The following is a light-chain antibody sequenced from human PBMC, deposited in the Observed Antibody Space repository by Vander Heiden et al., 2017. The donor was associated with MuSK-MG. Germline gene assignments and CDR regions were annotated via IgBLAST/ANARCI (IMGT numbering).Light chain of an antibody. Sequence: DIQMTQSPSSLSASVGDRVTITCRASQSISSYLTWYQQKPGQAPKLLIYDASSFQSGGPSRFSGSGCGTDFTITIISLQPPDFATNYCQQSYSTPITFGQGTQLEIK. CDR2: DAS. CDR1: QSISSY. V-gene: IGKV1-39*01. CDR3: QQSYSTPIT. J-gene: IGKJ5*01.